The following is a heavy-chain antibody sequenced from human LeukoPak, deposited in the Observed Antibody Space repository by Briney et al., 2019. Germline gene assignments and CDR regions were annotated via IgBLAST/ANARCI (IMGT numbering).Heavy chain of an antibody. CDR2: IYYSGST. V-gene: IGHV4-31*03. CDR1: GGSISSGGYY. Sequence: SEALSLTCTVSGGSISSGGYYWRWIRQHPGKGLEWIGYIYYSGSTYYNPSLKSRVTISEDTSKNQFSLKLSSVTAADTAVYYCASRIDYSYGIDYWGQGTLVTVSS. CDR3: ASRIDYSYGIDY. J-gene: IGHJ4*02. D-gene: IGHD5-18*01.